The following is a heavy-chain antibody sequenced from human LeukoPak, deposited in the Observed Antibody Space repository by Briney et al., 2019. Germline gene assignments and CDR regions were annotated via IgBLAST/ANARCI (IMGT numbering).Heavy chain of an antibody. J-gene: IGHJ4*02. D-gene: IGHD3-22*01. CDR3: ARIPIVVITSGGY. V-gene: IGHV3-53*01. CDR2: IYSDGST. CDR1: GFAFSSYA. Sequence: GGSLRLSCAASGFAFSSYAMSWVRQAPGKGLDWVSVIYSDGSTYCADSVKGRFTISRDNSKNTLYLQMNSLRAEDTAVYYCARIPIVVITSGGYWGQGTLVTVSS.